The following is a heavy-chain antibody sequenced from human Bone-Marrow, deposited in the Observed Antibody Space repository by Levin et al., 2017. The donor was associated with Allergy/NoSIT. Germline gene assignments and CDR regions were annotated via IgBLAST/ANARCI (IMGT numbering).Heavy chain of an antibody. CDR2: IYYSGDT. J-gene: IGHJ4*02. CDR3: ASRATVTKDYYFDS. V-gene: IGHV4-38-2*02. Sequence: LSQTLSLTCSVSGYSVRSGYSWGCVRQAPGKGLEWLGSIYYSGDTFYNPSLQGRVTISVDTSKNQFSLKLTSVTAADTAVYYCASRATVTKDYYFDSWGQGSLVIVSS. CDR1: GYSVRSGYS. D-gene: IGHD4-17*01.